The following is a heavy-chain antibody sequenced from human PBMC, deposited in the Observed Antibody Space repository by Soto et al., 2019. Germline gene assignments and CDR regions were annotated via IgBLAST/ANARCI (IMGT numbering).Heavy chain of an antibody. CDR3: ARDPHNYDSSAYSHWYFDL. J-gene: IGHJ2*01. CDR2: IIPIFGAT. Sequence: QVQLVQSGAEVKKPGSSVKVSCKASGGTFSSYAISWVRQAPGQGLEWMGGIIPIFGATNYAQTFQGRVTITADESTSTAYMELNSLRSEDTAVYYCARDPHNYDSSAYSHWYFDLWGRGTLVTVSS. CDR1: GGTFSSYA. V-gene: IGHV1-69*12. D-gene: IGHD3-22*01.